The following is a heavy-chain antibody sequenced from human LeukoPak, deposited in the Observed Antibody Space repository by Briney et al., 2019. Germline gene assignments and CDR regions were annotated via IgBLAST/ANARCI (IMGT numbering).Heavy chain of an antibody. CDR1: GFTFSSYW. J-gene: IGHJ4*02. V-gene: IGHV3-7*01. D-gene: IGHD3-3*01. Sequence: GGSLRLSCAASGFTFSSYWMSWVRQAPGKGREWVANIKQDGSEKYYADSVKGRFTISRDNAKNSLYLQMNSLRADGTAGYYCANSHSYYDFWSGYYGYFDYWGQGTLDTVSS. CDR3: ANSHSYYDFWSGYYGYFDY. CDR2: IKQDGSEK.